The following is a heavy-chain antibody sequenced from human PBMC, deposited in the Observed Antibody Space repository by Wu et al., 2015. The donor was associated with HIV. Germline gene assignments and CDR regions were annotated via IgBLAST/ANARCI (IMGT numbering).Heavy chain of an antibody. CDR1: GYTLTGYF. V-gene: IGHV1-2*02. CDR2: INPNSGGT. J-gene: IGHJ4*02. Sequence: QVQLVQSGAEVKKPGASVKVSCKASGYTLTGYFIHWVRQAPGQGLEWMGWINPNSGGTHYAQNFQGRVIMTSDTSINTAFMELRRLKSDDTAVYYCARDRSPYYFDYWGQGTLVTVSS. CDR3: ARDRSPYYFDY.